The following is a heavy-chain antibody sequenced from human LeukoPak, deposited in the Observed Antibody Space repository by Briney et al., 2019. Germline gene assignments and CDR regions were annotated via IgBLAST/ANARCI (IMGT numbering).Heavy chain of an antibody. CDR1: GFTFSSYS. Sequence: PGGSLRLSCAASGFTFSSYSMNWVRQAPGRGLEWVSFITSSSSIIYYADSVKGRFTISRDNAKNSLYLHMNSLRDEDTAVHYCARSSTVTKYYFEYWGQGTLVTVSS. CDR2: ITSSSSII. D-gene: IGHD4-17*01. J-gene: IGHJ4*02. CDR3: ARSSTVTKYYFEY. V-gene: IGHV3-48*02.